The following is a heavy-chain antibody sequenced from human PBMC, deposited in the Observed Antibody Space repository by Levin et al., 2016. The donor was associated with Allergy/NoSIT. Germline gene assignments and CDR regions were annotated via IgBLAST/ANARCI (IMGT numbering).Heavy chain of an antibody. D-gene: IGHD2-2*01. CDR3: AREVPAARGWLDY. V-gene: IGHV1-69*17. J-gene: IGHJ4*02. CDR2: IIPIFGIA. Sequence: WVRQAPGQGLEWMGGIIPIFGIANYAQKFQGRVTITADKSTSTAYMELSSLRSEDTAVYYCAREVPAARGWLDYWGQGTLVTVSS.